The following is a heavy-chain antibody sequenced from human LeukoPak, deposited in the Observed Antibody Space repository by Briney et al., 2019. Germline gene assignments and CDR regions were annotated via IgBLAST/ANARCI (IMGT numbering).Heavy chain of an antibody. V-gene: IGHV3-23*01. CDR2: ISGSAGST. CDR1: GFTFSSYA. D-gene: IGHD2-2*02. J-gene: IGHJ4*02. CDR3: AKSIQTWSCEPFDF. Sequence: GGSLRLSCAASGFTFSSYAMSWVRQAPGKGLEWVSTISGSAGSTYYADSVGGRFTISSDSSKNTLYLQMNSLRAEDTALYYCAKSIQTWSCEPFDFRGQGTRVTVSS.